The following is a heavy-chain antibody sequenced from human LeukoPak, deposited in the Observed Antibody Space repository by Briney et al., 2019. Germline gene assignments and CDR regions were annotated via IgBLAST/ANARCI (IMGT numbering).Heavy chain of an antibody. D-gene: IGHD6-13*01. CDR2: IIPIFGTS. V-gene: IGHV1-69*01. CDR1: GGTLISYA. J-gene: IGHJ3*02. Sequence: GSSVQVSCQASGGTLISYAISWVRQAPGQGLDWMGGIIPIFGTSNYVQKFQGRVTITADDSTSTAYMELSSLRAEDTAVYCCARAWQQLVKDAFDIWGQGTMVTVSS. CDR3: ARAWQQLVKDAFDI.